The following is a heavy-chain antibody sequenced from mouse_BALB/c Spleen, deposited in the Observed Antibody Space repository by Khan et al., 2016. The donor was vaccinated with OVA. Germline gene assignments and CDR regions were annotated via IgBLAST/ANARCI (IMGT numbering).Heavy chain of an antibody. J-gene: IGHJ4*01. CDR2: ISNIGGNT. CDR1: GFTFSDYY. Sequence: EVELVESGGGLVQPGGSLKLSCVTSGFTFSDYYMYWFRQTPEKRLEWVAYISNIGGNTYYPDTVKGRFTISRDNARNTLYLQMSRLKSEDSDMYYCARHGYGKGDAMDLWGQGTSVTVSS. CDR3: ARHGYGKGDAMDL. D-gene: IGHD2-1*01. V-gene: IGHV5-12*02.